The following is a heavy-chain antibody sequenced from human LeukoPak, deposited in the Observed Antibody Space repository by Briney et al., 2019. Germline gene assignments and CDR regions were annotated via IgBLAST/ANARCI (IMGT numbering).Heavy chain of an antibody. CDR1: GFTFKNNA. D-gene: IGHD3-9*01. Sequence: GGSLRLSCVASGFTFKNNAMHWVRQAPGKGLEWVAVIWYDGSSQYYADSVKGRFTISRDNSKNTLYLEMNSLRAEDTAVYYCARPPYYDIVIGPFDSWGQGTLVTVSP. V-gene: IGHV3-33*01. J-gene: IGHJ4*02. CDR2: IWYDGSSQ. CDR3: ARPPYYDIVIGPFDS.